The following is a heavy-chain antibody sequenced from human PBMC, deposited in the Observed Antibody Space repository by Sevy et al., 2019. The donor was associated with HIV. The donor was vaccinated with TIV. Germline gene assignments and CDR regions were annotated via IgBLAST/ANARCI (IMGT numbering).Heavy chain of an antibody. CDR1: GFTFSKYS. Sequence: GGSLRLSCAASGFTFSKYSMSWIRQPPGKGLEWVSTFSFGCGKINYADSLKGRFTISRDDSRNTFYVQMNGLRAEDTAIYYCAREGCTKPHDYWGQGTVVTVSS. J-gene: IGHJ4*02. V-gene: IGHV3-23*01. D-gene: IGHD2-8*01. CDR2: FSFGCGKI. CDR3: AREGCTKPHDY.